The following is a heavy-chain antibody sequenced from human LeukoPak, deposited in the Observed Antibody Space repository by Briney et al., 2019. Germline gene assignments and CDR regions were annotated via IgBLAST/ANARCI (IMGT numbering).Heavy chain of an antibody. Sequence: SQTLSLTCAVSGGSISSGGYYWSWIRQPAGKGLEWIGRIYTSGSTNYNPSLKSRVTMSVDTSKNQFSLKLSSVTAADTAVYYCARVKFSGFDIWGQGAMVTVSS. CDR1: GGSISSGGYY. J-gene: IGHJ3*02. CDR3: ARVKFSGFDI. V-gene: IGHV4-61*02. CDR2: IYTSGST. D-gene: IGHD3-10*01.